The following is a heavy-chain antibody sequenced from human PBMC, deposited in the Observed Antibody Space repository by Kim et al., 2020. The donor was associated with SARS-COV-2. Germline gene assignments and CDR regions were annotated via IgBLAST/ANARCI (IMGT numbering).Heavy chain of an antibody. J-gene: IGHJ4*02. D-gene: IGHD1-26*01. Sequence: STYYADSVKGRFTISRDNSKNTLYLQMSSLRAEDTAVYYCVKDSGSYPDYWGQGTLVTVSS. V-gene: IGHV3-64D*09. CDR3: VKDSGSYPDY. CDR2: ST.